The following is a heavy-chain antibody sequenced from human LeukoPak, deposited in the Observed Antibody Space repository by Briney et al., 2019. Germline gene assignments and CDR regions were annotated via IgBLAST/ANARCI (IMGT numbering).Heavy chain of an antibody. D-gene: IGHD4/OR15-4a*01. V-gene: IGHV3-23*01. Sequence: GGSLRLSCVASGFALRTSALSWVRQAPGKGLEWVSSIFGNGDKTYYADSVKGRFTVSSDYSKNTLFLQMHSLRAEDTAVYYCARRAGAYSHPYDYWGQGTLVTVSS. CDR1: GFALRTSA. J-gene: IGHJ4*02. CDR3: ARRAGAYSHPYDY. CDR2: IFGNGDKT.